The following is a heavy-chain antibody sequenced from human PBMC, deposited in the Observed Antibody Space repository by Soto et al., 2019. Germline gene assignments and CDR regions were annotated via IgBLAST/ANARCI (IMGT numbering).Heavy chain of an antibody. V-gene: IGHV1-18*01. J-gene: IGHJ6*02. CDR2: ISAYNGNT. CDR1: GYTFTSYG. D-gene: IGHD6-13*01. CDR3: ARGQRVGSYSSSWYPPHYYYYYGMDV. Sequence: ASVKVSCKASGYTFTSYGISWVRQAPGQGLEWMGWISAYNGNTNYAQKLQGRVTMTTDTSTSTAYMELRSLRSDDTAVYYCARGQRVGSYSSSWYPPHYYYYYGMDVWGQGTTVTVSS.